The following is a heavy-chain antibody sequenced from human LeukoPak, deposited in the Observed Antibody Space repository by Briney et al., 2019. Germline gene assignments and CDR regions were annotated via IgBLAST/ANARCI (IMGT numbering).Heavy chain of an antibody. CDR2: INHSGST. V-gene: IGHV4-34*01. Sequence: SETLSLTCAVYGGSFSGYYWSWIRQPPGKGLEWIGEINHSGSTNYNPSLKSRVTISVDTSKNQFSLKLSSVTAADTAVYYCASYPSPYYYDSSGYSPPDWFDPWGQGTLVTVSS. CDR1: GGSFSGYY. D-gene: IGHD3-22*01. CDR3: ASYPSPYYYDSSGYSPPDWFDP. J-gene: IGHJ5*02.